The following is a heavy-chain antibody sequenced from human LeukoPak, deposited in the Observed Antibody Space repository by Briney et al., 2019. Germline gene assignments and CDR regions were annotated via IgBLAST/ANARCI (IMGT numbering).Heavy chain of an antibody. CDR1: GGSISSGDYY. V-gene: IGHV4-30-4*08. D-gene: IGHD5-18*01. J-gene: IGHJ4*02. CDR2: IYYSGST. Sequence: SKTLSLTCTVSGGSISSGDYYWSWIRQPPGKGLEWIGYIYYSGSTYYNPSLKSRVTISVDTSKNQFSLKLSSVTAADTAVYYCARADTAMVHFDYWGQGTLVTVSS. CDR3: ARADTAMVHFDY.